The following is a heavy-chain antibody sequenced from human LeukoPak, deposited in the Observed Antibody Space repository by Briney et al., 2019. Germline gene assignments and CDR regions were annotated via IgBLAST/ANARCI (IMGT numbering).Heavy chain of an antibody. V-gene: IGHV3-66*01. CDR3: ARDRLPPLGAFDI. CDR2: IYSGGNT. J-gene: IGHJ3*02. Sequence: PGGSLRLSCAASGFTVSSNFMSWVRQAPGKGLEWVSVIYSGGNTYYADYVKGRFTICRDNSKNTLYPQMNSLRAEDTAVYHCARDRLPPLGAFDIWGQGTMVTVSS. D-gene: IGHD3-16*01. CDR1: GFTVSSNF.